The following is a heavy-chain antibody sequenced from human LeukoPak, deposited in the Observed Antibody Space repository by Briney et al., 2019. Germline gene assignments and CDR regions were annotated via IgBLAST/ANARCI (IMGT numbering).Heavy chain of an antibody. V-gene: IGHV1-8*02. CDR2: MNPNSGNT. CDR1: GYTFTSYA. CDR3: AGARYGSGSYSYYMDV. D-gene: IGHD3-10*01. Sequence: GASVKVSCKASGYTFTSYAMHWVRQAPGQGLEWMGWMNPNSGNTGYAQKFQGRVTMTRNTSISTAYMELSSLRSEDTAVYYCAGARYGSGSYSYYMDVWGKGTTVTISS. J-gene: IGHJ6*03.